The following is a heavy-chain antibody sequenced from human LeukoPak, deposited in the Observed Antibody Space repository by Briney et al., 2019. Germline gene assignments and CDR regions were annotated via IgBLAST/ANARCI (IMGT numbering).Heavy chain of an antibody. Sequence: PSETLSLTCAVYGGSFSGYYWSWIRQPPGKGLEWIGEINHSGSTNYNPSLKSRVTISVDTSKNQFSLKLSSVTAADTAVCYCARETNWNDYWGQGTLVTVSS. V-gene: IGHV4-34*01. J-gene: IGHJ4*02. CDR1: GGSFSGYY. CDR2: INHSGST. D-gene: IGHD1-1*01. CDR3: ARETNWNDY.